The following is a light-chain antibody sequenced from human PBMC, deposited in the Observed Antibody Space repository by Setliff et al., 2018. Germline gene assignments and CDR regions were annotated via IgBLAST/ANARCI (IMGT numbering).Light chain of an antibody. V-gene: IGLV2-14*01. CDR1: ASDVGDYNY. CDR2: EVI. J-gene: IGLJ1*01. CDR3: SSHTSSHTYV. Sequence: QSALPQPASVSGSPGQSITISCTGSASDVGDYNYVSWHQQHPGEAPKLLIYEVINRPSGISNRFSGSKSGNTASLTISGLLAEDEADYFCSSHTSSHTYVFGSGTKVTVL.